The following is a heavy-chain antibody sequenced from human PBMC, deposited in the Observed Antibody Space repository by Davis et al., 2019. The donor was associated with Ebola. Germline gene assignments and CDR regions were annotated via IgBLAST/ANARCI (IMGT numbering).Heavy chain of an antibody. D-gene: IGHD3-10*01. CDR2: INAGNNNT. V-gene: IGHV1-3*01. Sequence: ASVKVSCKASGYTFSNYAIHWVRQAPGQRLEWMGWINAGNNNTKSSQKFQGRVTITRDTSASTAYMELSSLRSGDTAVYYCARDLWFGELLGFGWFDPWGQGTLVTVSS. CDR1: GYTFSNYA. CDR3: ARDLWFGELLGFGWFDP. J-gene: IGHJ5*02.